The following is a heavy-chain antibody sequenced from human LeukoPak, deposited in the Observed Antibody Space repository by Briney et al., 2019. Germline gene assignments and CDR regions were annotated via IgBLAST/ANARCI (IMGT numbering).Heavy chain of an antibody. D-gene: IGHD5-24*01. Sequence: SETPSLTCTVSGGSISRYYWSWIRQPAGKGLEWIGRIYTSGSTNYNPSLKSRVTISVDKSKNQFSLKLSSVTAADTAVYYCARLKLTDNWFDPWGQGTLVTVSS. CDR2: IYTSGST. CDR1: GGSISRYY. CDR3: ARLKLTDNWFDP. J-gene: IGHJ5*02. V-gene: IGHV4-4*07.